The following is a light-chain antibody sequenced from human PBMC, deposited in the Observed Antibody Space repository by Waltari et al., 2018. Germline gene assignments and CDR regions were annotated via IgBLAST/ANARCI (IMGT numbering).Light chain of an antibody. Sequence: EIVLTQSPATLPLSPGDRATLSCRASQNIINFLAWYQQKPGQAPRLLIFDASKRATGIPARFSGSGSGTDFTLTISSLEPEDFAVYYCHQRRNWPGTFGQGTKVEIK. CDR2: DAS. V-gene: IGKV3-11*01. CDR1: QNIINF. CDR3: HQRRNWPGT. J-gene: IGKJ1*01.